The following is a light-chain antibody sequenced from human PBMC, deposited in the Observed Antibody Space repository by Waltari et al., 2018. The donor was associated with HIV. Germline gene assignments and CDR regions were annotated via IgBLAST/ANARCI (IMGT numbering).Light chain of an antibody. CDR2: EVT. J-gene: IGLJ2*01. CDR3: SSYTHNSSFHVL. Sequence: QSALTQPPSVSGSPGQSVTISCTGTSSDIGRYDRVSWYQQPPGTAPKLIIYEVTNRPSGVPDRFSGSKSGNTASLTISGLQAEDEADYFCSSYTHNSSFHVLFGVGTKLTVL. CDR1: SSDIGRYDR. V-gene: IGLV2-18*02.